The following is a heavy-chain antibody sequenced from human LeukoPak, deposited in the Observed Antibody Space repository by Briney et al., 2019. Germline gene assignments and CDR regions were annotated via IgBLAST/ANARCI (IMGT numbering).Heavy chain of an antibody. CDR1: GFSFSSYD. Sequence: GGSLRLSCTTSGFSFSSYDMTWVRQAPGEGLEWVSSISPGHAPFYADSVMGRFSISRDNSRNTLYLQMSSLRVEDTAVYYCAKDRVYYYGSGSYYNAALSNWGQGTLVTVSS. D-gene: IGHD3-10*01. J-gene: IGHJ4*02. V-gene: IGHV3-23*01. CDR2: ISPGHAP. CDR3: AKDRVYYYGSGSYYNAALSN.